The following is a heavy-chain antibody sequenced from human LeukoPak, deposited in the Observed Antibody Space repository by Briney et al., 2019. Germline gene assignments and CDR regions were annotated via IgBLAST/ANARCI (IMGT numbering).Heavy chain of an antibody. CDR3: ARGVVPAAFDI. CDR2: ISSSSSTI. J-gene: IGHJ3*02. D-gene: IGHD2-2*01. V-gene: IGHV3-48*01. CDR1: GFTFSSYS. Sequence: GGSLRLSCAASGFTFSSYSMNWVRQAPGKGLEWVSYISSSSSTIYYADSVKGRFTISRDNAKNSLYLQMNSLRAEDTAVYYCARGVVPAAFDIWGQGTMVAVSS.